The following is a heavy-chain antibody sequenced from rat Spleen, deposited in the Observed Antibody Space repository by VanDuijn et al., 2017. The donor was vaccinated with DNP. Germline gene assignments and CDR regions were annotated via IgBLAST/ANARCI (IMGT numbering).Heavy chain of an antibody. Sequence: EVQLVESGGDLVQPGRSLKLSCVASGFTFNYYWMAWIRQVPGKGLEWIASITGGSGTTSYPDSVKGRFTISRDDAKNTLSLQMNSLRSEDTATYYCARWGGDYFDYWGQGVMVTVSS. CDR1: GFTFNYYW. CDR2: ITGGSGTT. V-gene: IGHV5-31*01. J-gene: IGHJ2*01. CDR3: ARWGGDYFDY.